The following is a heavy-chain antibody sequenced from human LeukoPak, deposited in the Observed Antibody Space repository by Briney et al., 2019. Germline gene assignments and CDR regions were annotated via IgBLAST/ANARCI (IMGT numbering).Heavy chain of an antibody. Sequence: GGSLRLSCAASGFTLSNYAMSWVRQAPGKGLIWVSGISASGGSTYYADSVKGRFTISRDNAKNSLYLQMNSLRAEDTALYYCAKDSDIVASHFDYWGQGTLVTVSS. CDR2: ISASGGST. J-gene: IGHJ4*02. V-gene: IGHV3-23*01. D-gene: IGHD2-15*01. CDR3: AKDSDIVASHFDY. CDR1: GFTLSNYA.